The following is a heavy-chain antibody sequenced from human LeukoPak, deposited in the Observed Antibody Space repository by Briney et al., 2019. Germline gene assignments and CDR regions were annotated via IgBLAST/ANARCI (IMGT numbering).Heavy chain of an antibody. V-gene: IGHV3-30*02. CDR2: IPYHGSNK. J-gene: IGHJ4*02. CDR1: GFTFSSYG. CDR3: AKDPSYCGDMYYFDY. Sequence: GGSLRLSCAASGFTFSSYGMHWVRQAPGKGLEWVAFIPYHGSNKYYADSVRGRLTISRDNSKSTLYLEMNSLRAEDTAVYYCAKDPSYCGDMYYFDYWGQGTLVTVSS. D-gene: IGHD4-17*01.